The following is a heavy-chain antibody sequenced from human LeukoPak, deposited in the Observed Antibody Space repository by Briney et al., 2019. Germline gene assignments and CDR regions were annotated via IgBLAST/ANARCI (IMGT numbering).Heavy chain of an antibody. J-gene: IGHJ4*02. CDR1: GFTFSSYA. V-gene: IGHV3-30-3*01. Sequence: PGGSLRLSCAASGFTFSSYAMHWVRQAPGKGLEWVAVISYDGSNKYYADSVKGRFTISRDNSKNTLYLQMNSLRAEDTAVYYCARSTGKHGYSYGYGGHLDYWGQGTLVTVSS. D-gene: IGHD5-18*01. CDR3: ARSTGKHGYSYGYGGHLDY. CDR2: ISYDGSNK.